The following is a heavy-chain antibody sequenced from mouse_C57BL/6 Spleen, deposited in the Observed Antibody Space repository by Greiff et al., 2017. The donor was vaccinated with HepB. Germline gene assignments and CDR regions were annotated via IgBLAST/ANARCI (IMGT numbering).Heavy chain of an antibody. V-gene: IGHV1-69*01. CDR1: GYTFTSYW. D-gene: IGHD2-1*01. CDR2: IDPSDSYT. J-gene: IGHJ4*01. CDR3: ARRGNYFYYAMDY. Sequence: VKLQQSGAELVMPGASVKLSCKASGYTFTSYWMHWVKQRPGQGLEWIGEIDPSDSYTNYNQKFKGKSTLTVDKSSSTAYMQLSSLTSEDSAVYYCARRGNYFYYAMDYWGQGTSVTVSS.